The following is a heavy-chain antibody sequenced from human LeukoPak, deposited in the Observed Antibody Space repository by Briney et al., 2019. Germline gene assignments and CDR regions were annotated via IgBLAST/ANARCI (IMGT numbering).Heavy chain of an antibody. D-gene: IGHD3-10*01. Sequence: PSETLSLTCTVSGGSISSYYWSWIRQSPGKGLEWIGYIYYSGSTNYNPSLKSRVTISVDTSKNQFSLKLSSVTAADTAVYYCEVILYGSGSSYNFDSWGQRKLVTVSP. CDR3: EVILYGSGSSYNFDS. J-gene: IGHJ4*02. CDR1: GGSISSYY. V-gene: IGHV4-59*01. CDR2: IYYSGST.